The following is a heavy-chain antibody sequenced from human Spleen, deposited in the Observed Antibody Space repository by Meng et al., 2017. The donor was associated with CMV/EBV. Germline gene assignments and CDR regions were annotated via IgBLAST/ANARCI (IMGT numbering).Heavy chain of an antibody. Sequence: QVQLARARPGLAKASEPLSLPSAVSGGSISSYYWCWIRPPAGKGLEWIGRIYTSGSSNYNPSLKSRVTMSVDTTKNQFSLKLSTVTAADTAVYYCARGKGYSSGHWDYWGQGTLVTVSS. CDR1: GGSISSYY. J-gene: IGHJ4*02. D-gene: IGHD6-19*01. CDR2: IYTSGSS. CDR3: ARGKGYSSGHWDY. V-gene: IGHV4-4*07.